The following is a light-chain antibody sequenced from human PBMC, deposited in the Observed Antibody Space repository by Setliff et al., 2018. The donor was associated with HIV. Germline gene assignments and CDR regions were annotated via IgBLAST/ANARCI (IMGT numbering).Light chain of an antibody. Sequence: QSALTQPASVSGSPGQSITISCSGTNSDIGSHDYVSWYQQHPGKAPKLIIFSVTYRPSGVSDRFSGSKSGNTASLPISGLQPEDEADYYCASHRDTNTLEVFGTGTKVTVL. CDR2: SVT. J-gene: IGLJ1*01. CDR1: NSDIGSHDY. V-gene: IGLV2-14*03. CDR3: ASHRDTNTLEV.